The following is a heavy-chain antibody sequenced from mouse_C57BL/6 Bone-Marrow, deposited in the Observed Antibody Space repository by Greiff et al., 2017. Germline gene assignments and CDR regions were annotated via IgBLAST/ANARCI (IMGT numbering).Heavy chain of an antibody. CDR2: IDPSDSST. J-gene: IGHJ1*03. D-gene: IGHD1-1*01. V-gene: IGHV1-69*01. CDR1: GYTFTSYW. Sequence: QVQLQQPGAELVMPGASVKLSCKASGYTFTSYWMHWVKQRPGQGLEWIGEIDPSDSSTNYNQKFKGKSTLTVDKSSSTAYMQLSSLTSEDSAVDYCASITTAFDVWGTGTTVTVSS. CDR3: ASITTAFDV.